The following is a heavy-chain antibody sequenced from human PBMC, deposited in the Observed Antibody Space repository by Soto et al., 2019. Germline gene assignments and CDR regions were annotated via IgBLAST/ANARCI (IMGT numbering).Heavy chain of an antibody. V-gene: IGHV3-30*18. CDR1: GFTFSYG. J-gene: IGHJ4*02. CDR3: AKLVIGYCSGNTCDDY. CDR2: ISYDSSNK. Sequence: VQLLESGGGLIQPGGSLRLSCAASGFTFSYGIHWLRQAPGKGLAWVAYISYDSSNKFYGDSVKGRFTISRDNSKNTQFLQMNSLRADDTAVYYCAKLVIGYCSGNTCDDYWGQGTLVAVSS. D-gene: IGHD2-15*01.